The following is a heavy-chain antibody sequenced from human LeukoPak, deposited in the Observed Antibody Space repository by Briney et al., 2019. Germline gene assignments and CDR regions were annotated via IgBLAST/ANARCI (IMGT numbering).Heavy chain of an antibody. Sequence: ASVNVSCKVSGYTLTEFSMQWVRQAPGKGREWMGGFAPEEHEKIYAQKFQGRVTMTEDTSTDTAYMELSSLRSEDTAVYYCATGRRPSYTMDVWGQGTTVTVSS. D-gene: IGHD1-1*01. J-gene: IGHJ6*02. V-gene: IGHV1-24*01. CDR1: GYTLTEFS. CDR3: ATGRRPSYTMDV. CDR2: FAPEEHEK.